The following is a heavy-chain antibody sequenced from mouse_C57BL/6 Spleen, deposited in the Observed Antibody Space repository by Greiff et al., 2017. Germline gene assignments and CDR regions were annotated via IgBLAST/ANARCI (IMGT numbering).Heavy chain of an antibody. Sequence: EVQGVESGGGLVQPKGSLKLSCAASGFSFNTYAMNWVRQAPGKGLEWVARIRSKSNNYATYYADSVKDRFTISRDDSESMLYLQMNNLKTEDTAMYYCVRQDSGPFAYWGQGTLVTVSA. CDR3: VRQDSGPFAY. CDR1: GFSFNTYA. J-gene: IGHJ3*01. CDR2: IRSKSNNYAT. V-gene: IGHV10-1*01. D-gene: IGHD3-2*02.